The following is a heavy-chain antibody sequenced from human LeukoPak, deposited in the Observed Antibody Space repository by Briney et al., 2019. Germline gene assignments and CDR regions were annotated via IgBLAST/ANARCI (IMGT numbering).Heavy chain of an antibody. CDR3: ARRGSGWSSWVNY. D-gene: IGHD6-19*01. CDR1: GGSISSSSYY. CDR2: IYYSGST. Sequence: SETLSLTCTVSGGSISSSSYYWGWIRQPPGKGLEWIGSIYYSGSTYYNPSLKSRVTISVDTSKNQFSLKLSSVTAADTAVYYCARRGSGWSSWVNYWGQGTLVTVSS. V-gene: IGHV4-39*01. J-gene: IGHJ4*02.